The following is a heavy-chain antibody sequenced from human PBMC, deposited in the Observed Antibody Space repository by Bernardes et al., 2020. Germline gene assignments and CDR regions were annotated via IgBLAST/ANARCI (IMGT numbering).Heavy chain of an antibody. J-gene: IGHJ6*02. D-gene: IGHD2-2*01. Sequence: SGPTLVKPTQTLTLTCTFAGFSLSSSGVGVGWIRQPPGRALEWLALIYWDDEERYSPSLKSRLTIAKDTSKNKVVLTMTNMDPVDTATYYCARLSVDIVVVPRATNYQFFYGMDVWGQGTTVTVSS. CDR2: IYWDDEE. CDR3: ARLSVDIVVVPRATNYQFFYGMDV. V-gene: IGHV2-5*02. CDR1: GFSLSSSGVG.